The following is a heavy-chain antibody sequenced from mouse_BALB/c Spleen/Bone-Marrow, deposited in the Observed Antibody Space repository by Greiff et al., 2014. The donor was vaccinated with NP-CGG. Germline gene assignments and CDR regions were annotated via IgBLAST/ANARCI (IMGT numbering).Heavy chain of an antibody. CDR3: ADLGDY. J-gene: IGHJ2*01. CDR2: IDPANGNT. CDR1: GFNIKDTY. D-gene: IGHD4-1*01. V-gene: IGHV14-3*02. Sequence: VQLQQSGAELVKPGASVKLSCSASGFNIKDTYIHWVKQRPEQDLEWIGRIDPANGNTKYDPKFQGKATVTADTSANTGYLQLSSLTSEDTAVYYCADLGDYWGQGTTLTVSS.